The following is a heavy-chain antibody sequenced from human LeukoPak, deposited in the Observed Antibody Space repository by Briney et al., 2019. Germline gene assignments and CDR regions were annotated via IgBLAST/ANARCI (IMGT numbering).Heavy chain of an antibody. Sequence: SETLSLTCAVYGGSFSGYYWSWIRQPPGKGLEWIGEINRSGSTNYNPSLKSRVIISVDTSKNQFSLKLSSVTAADTAVYYCARVRRYCSGGSCYIFDYWGQGTLVTVSS. CDR3: ARVRRYCSGGSCYIFDY. CDR1: GGSFSGYY. V-gene: IGHV4-34*01. CDR2: INRSGST. J-gene: IGHJ4*02. D-gene: IGHD2-15*01.